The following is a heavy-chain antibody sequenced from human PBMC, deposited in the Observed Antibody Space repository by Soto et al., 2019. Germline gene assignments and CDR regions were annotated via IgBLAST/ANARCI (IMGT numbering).Heavy chain of an antibody. CDR2: ISYDGSNK. CDR1: GFTFSSYG. Sequence: QVQLVESGGGVVQPGRSLRLSCAASGFTFSSYGMHWVRQAPGTGLEWVAVISYDGSNKYYADSVKGRFTISRDNSKNTLYLQLNSLRAEDTAVYYCAKAELEWYRRRDWGQGTLVTFSS. J-gene: IGHJ4*02. CDR3: AKAELEWYRRRD. V-gene: IGHV3-30*18. D-gene: IGHD1-1*01.